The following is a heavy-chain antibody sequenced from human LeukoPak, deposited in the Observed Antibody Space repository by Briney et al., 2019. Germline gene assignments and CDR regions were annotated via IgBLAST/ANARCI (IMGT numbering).Heavy chain of an antibody. J-gene: IGHJ5*02. D-gene: IGHD3-3*01. Sequence: GGALRLSCAASGFTFSSYWMSWVRQAPGKVLEWVANIKQDGSEKYYVDSVKGRFTISRDNAENSLYLQMNSLRAEDTAVYYCARRQRITIFGGNWFDPWGQGTLVTVSS. CDR3: ARRQRITIFGGNWFDP. CDR1: GFTFSSYW. CDR2: IKQDGSEK. V-gene: IGHV3-7*01.